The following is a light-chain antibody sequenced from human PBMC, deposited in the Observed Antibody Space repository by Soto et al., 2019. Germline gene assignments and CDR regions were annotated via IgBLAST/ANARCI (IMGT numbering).Light chain of an antibody. V-gene: IGLV1-40*01. CDR1: SSNIGAGYD. J-gene: IGLJ2*01. CDR3: QSYDSSLSAVV. CDR2: GNS. Sequence: QLVLTQPPSVSGAPGQRVTISCTGSSSNIGAGYDVHWYQQLPGTAPKLLIYGNSNRPSGVPDRFSGSKSGTSASLAITGLQAEDEADYYCQSYDSSLSAVVFGGGTKLTVV.